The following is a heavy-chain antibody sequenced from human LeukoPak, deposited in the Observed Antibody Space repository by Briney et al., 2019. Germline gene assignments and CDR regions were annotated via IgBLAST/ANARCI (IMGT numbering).Heavy chain of an antibody. J-gene: IGHJ5*02. CDR3: ARVRYCSSTSCSNNWFDP. V-gene: IGHV4-30-2*01. Sequence: PSETLSLTCAVSGGSISSGGYSWSWIRQPPGKGLEWIGYIYHSGSTYYNPSLKGRVTISVDRSKNQFSLKLSSVTAADTAVYYCARVRYCSSTSCSNNWFDPWGQGTLVTVSS. CDR1: GGSISSGGYS. CDR2: IYHSGST. D-gene: IGHD2-2*01.